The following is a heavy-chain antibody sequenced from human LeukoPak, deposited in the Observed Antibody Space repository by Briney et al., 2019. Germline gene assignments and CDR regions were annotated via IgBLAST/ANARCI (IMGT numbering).Heavy chain of an antibody. CDR1: GGSISSSSYY. D-gene: IGHD3-10*01. V-gene: IGHV4-39*01. CDR2: IYYSGST. CDR3: ARHMGITMVRGVITSYYFDY. J-gene: IGHJ4*02. Sequence: SETLSLTCTVSGGSISSSSYYWGWIRQPPGKGLEWIGSIYYSGSTYYNPSLKSRVTISVDTSKNQFSLKLSSVTAADTAVYYCARHMGITMVRGVITSYYFDYWGQGTLVTVSS.